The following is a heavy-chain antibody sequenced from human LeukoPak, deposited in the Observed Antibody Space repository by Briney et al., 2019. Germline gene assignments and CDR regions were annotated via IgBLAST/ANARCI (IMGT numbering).Heavy chain of an antibody. CDR3: ARDHRYCSSTSCYTPYNWFDP. J-gene: IGHJ5*02. CDR2: INPNSGGT. V-gene: IGHV1-2*02. CDR1: GYTFTGYY. Sequence: ASVKVSCKASGYTFTGYYMHWVRQAPGQGLEWMGWINPNSGGTNYAQKFQGRVTMTRDTSISTAYMELSRLRSDDTAVYYCARDHRYCSSTSCYTPYNWFDPWGQGTLVTVSS. D-gene: IGHD2-2*02.